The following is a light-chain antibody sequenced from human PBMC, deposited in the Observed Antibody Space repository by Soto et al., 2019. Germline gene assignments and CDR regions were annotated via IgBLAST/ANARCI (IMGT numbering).Light chain of an antibody. CDR1: QTVSSTY. V-gene: IGKV3-20*01. J-gene: IGKJ2*01. CDR3: QLYGSSPLYS. Sequence: EIVLTQSPGTLSLSPGERATLSCRTSQTVSSTYLAWYQQKRGQAPRLLIYGTSNRATGIPNRFSGSGSGTDFTLTISRLETEDFAVYHCQLYGSSPLYSFAQGTELEIK. CDR2: GTS.